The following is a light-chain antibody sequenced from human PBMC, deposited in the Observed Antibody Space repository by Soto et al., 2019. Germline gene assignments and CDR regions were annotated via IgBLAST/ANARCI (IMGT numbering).Light chain of an antibody. CDR3: QQRSNWPWT. J-gene: IGKJ1*01. V-gene: IGKV3-11*01. CDR1: QSVNSY. CDR2: DAS. Sequence: EIVLTQSPATLSLSPGERATLSCRASQSVNSYLAWYQQKPGQAPRLLIYDASNRATGIPARFSGSGSGTDFTLTSSSLEPEDFAVYYCQQRSNWPWTFGQGTKVEIK.